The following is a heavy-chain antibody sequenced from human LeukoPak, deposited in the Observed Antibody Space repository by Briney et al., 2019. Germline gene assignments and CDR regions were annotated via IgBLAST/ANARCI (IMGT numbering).Heavy chain of an antibody. CDR2: IWYDGSNK. D-gene: IGHD3-10*01. CDR1: GFTLSSYG. Sequence: PGGAPRLSCAASGFTLSSYGMHWGRPAPGKGLGWVGVIWYDGSNKYYADSVKGRFTISRDNSKNTLYLQMNSLRAEDTAVYYCARGIGAITMVRGVIIRSNWFDPWGQGTLVTVSS. J-gene: IGHJ5*02. CDR3: ARGIGAITMVRGVIIRSNWFDP. V-gene: IGHV3-33*01.